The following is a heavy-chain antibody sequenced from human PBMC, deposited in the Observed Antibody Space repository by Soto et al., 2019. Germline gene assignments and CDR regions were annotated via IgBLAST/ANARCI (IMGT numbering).Heavy chain of an antibody. CDR1: GFTFSSYG. Sequence: GGSLRLSCAASGFTFSSYGLHWVRQAPGKGLEWVAVISYDGSNKYYADSVKGRFTISRDNSKNTLYLQMNSLRAEDTAVYYCAKAGDFWSGYDPYYYYGMDVWGQGTTVTVSS. D-gene: IGHD3-3*01. CDR2: ISYDGSNK. CDR3: AKAGDFWSGYDPYYYYGMDV. J-gene: IGHJ6*02. V-gene: IGHV3-30*18.